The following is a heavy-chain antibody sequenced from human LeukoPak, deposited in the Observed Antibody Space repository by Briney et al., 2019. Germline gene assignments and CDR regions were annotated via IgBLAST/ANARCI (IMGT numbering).Heavy chain of an antibody. CDR3: VGYCSSTSCKNLVDY. D-gene: IGHD2-2*01. CDR2: IKSKTDGGTT. Sequence: GGSLRLSCAASGFTFSNAWMSWVRQAPGKGLEWVGRIKSKTDGGTTDYAAPVKGRFTISRDDSKNTLYLQMNSLKTEDTAVYYCVGYCSSTSCKNLVDYWGQGTLVTVSS. J-gene: IGHJ4*02. V-gene: IGHV3-15*01. CDR1: GFTFSNAW.